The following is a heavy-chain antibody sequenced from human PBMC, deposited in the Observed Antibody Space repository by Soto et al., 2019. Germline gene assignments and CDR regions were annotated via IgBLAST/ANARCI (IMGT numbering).Heavy chain of an antibody. V-gene: IGHV3-66*01. CDR3: ARSSSGWYALVYFDY. Sequence: PGGSLRLSCAASGFSVSSKDMSWVRQAPGKGLEWVSVIYSGGSTYYADSVKGRFTISRDNSKNTLYLQMNSLRAEDTAVYYCARSSSGWYALVYFDYWGQGTLVTVSS. J-gene: IGHJ4*02. CDR2: IYSGGST. D-gene: IGHD6-19*01. CDR1: GFSVSSKD.